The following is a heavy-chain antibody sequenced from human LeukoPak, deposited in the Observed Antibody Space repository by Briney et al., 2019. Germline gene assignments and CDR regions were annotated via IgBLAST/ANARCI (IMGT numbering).Heavy chain of an antibody. J-gene: IGHJ4*02. D-gene: IGHD6-13*01. CDR3: ARTANFAAGYYIDY. Sequence: GGSMRLSCAASGFTFSSYTMNWVRQAPGKGLEWVSSISGSSRHKYYADSVKGRFTISRDNAKNSLYLQMNSLRAEDTAVYYCARTANFAAGYYIDYWGQGTLVTVSS. V-gene: IGHV3-21*01. CDR1: GFTFSSYT. CDR2: ISGSSRHK.